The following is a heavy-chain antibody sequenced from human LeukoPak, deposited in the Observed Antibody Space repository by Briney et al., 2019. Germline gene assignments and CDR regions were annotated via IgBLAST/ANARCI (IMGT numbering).Heavy chain of an antibody. CDR1: GGSISSYY. J-gene: IGHJ4*02. CDR3: AREVRGYSDY. Sequence: KPSETLSLTCTVSGGSISSYYWSWIRQPAGKGLEWIGRIYTSGSTNYNPSLTSRVTMSVDTSKNQFSKNQFSLKLSSVTAADTAVYYCAREVRGYSDYWGQGTLVTVSS. D-gene: IGHD3-22*01. V-gene: IGHV4-4*07. CDR2: IYTSGST.